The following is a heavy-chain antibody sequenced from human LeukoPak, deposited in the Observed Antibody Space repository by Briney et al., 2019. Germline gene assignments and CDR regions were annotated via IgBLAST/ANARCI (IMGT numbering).Heavy chain of an antibody. J-gene: IGHJ4*02. CDR2: IASETYGGTA. CDR3: TRDQTPYY. CDR1: GFTFCDYA. V-gene: IGHV3-49*04. Sequence: GGSLRLSCTASGFTFCDYAMTWVRQAPGKGLEWVGFIASETYGGTAEYAASVKGRFTISRDDSKSIAYLQMNSLKTEDTAVYYCTRDQTPYYWGQGTLVTVSS.